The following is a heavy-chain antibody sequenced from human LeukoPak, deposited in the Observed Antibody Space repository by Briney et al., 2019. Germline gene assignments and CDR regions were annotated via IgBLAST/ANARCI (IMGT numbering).Heavy chain of an antibody. V-gene: IGHV4-59*05. CDR1: GESISGFY. CDR2: IYYSGST. J-gene: IGHJ6*03. CDR3: ARRNYYYYYMDV. Sequence: PSETLSLTCTVSGESISGFYWNWIRQPPGKGLEWIGSIYYSGSTYYNPSLKSRVTISVDTSKNQFSLKLSSVTAADTAVYYCARRNYYYYYMDVWGKGTTVTVSS.